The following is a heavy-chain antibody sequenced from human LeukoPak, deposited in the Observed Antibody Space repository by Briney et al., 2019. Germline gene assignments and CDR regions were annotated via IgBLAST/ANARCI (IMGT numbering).Heavy chain of an antibody. CDR3: ARLLGIRGRGVSYYYYYMDV. Sequence: PSETLSLTCAVYGGSFSGYYWSWLRQPPGKGLEWIGEINHSGSTNYNPSLKSRVTISVDTSKNQFSLKLSSVTAADTAVYYCARLLGIRGRGVSYYYYYMDVWGKGTTVTVSS. D-gene: IGHD3-10*01. CDR2: INHSGST. J-gene: IGHJ6*03. CDR1: GGSFSGYY. V-gene: IGHV4-34*01.